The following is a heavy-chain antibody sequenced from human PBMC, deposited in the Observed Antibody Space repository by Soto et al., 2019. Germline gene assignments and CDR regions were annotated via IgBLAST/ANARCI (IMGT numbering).Heavy chain of an antibody. Sequence: PSETLSLTCTVSGGSISSYYWSWIRQPPGKGLEWIGYIYYSGSTNYNPSLKSRVTISVDTSKNQFSLKLSSVTAADTAVYYCARVRAYSSSWYHDYWGQGTLVTVSS. J-gene: IGHJ4*02. V-gene: IGHV4-59*01. CDR2: IYYSGST. CDR3: ARVRAYSSSWYHDY. CDR1: GGSISSYY. D-gene: IGHD6-13*01.